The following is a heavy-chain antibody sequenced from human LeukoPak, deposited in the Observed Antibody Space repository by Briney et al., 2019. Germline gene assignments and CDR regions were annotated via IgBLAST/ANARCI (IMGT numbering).Heavy chain of an antibody. CDR3: ARAGASGWYAAGWFDP. Sequence: GGSLRLSCAASVFPFNNYWLHWVRQAPGKGLMWVSSINTDGRTTRYAASVQGRFTISRDNAKNTLSLQMNSLRDDDTAVYYCARAGASGWYAAGWFDPWGQGTLVTVSS. J-gene: IGHJ5*02. D-gene: IGHD6-19*01. CDR1: VFPFNNYW. CDR2: INTDGRTT. V-gene: IGHV3-74*01.